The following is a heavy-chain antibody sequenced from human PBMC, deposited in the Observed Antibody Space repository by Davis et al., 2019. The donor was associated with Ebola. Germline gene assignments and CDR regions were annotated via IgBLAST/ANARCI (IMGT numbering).Heavy chain of an antibody. CDR1: GYTFTSYG. V-gene: IGHV1-18*01. J-gene: IGHJ6*02. Sequence: ASVKVSCKASGYTFTSYGISWVRQAPGQGLEWMGWISAYNGNTNYAQKLQGRVTMTRDTSTSTVYMELSSLRSEDTAVYYCARGSRRDLTMIVVNYYYGMDVWGQGTTVTVSS. CDR3: ARGSRRDLTMIVVNYYYGMDV. CDR2: ISAYNGNT. D-gene: IGHD3-22*01.